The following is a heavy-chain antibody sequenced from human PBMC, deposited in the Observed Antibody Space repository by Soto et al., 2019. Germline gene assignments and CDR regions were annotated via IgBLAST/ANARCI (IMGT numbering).Heavy chain of an antibody. Sequence: GASVKVSCKACGETFSSHGISWVGQAAGQGLEYMGGIIPKFGTTNYAQKFRGRVTITADESTSTAYMEVSSLRYEDTAVYYCARESGRGWYNWFDPWGQGTLVTVSS. CDR2: IIPKFGTT. CDR1: GETFSSHG. V-gene: IGHV1-69*13. J-gene: IGHJ5*02. D-gene: IGHD6-19*01. CDR3: ARESGRGWYNWFDP.